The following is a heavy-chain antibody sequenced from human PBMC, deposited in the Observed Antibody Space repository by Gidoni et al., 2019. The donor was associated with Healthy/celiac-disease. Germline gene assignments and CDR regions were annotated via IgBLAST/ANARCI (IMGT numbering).Heavy chain of an antibody. D-gene: IGHD2-15*01. J-gene: IGHJ6*02. CDR2: IWYDGSNK. CDR1: GFTFSSYG. Sequence: QVQLVESGGGVVQPGRSLRLSCAASGFTFSSYGMPWVRQAPGKGLEWVAVIWYDGSNKYYADSVKGRFTISRDNSKNTLYLQMNSLRAEDTAVYYCARDGYCSGGSCYQPADYYGMDVWGQGTTVTVSS. CDR3: ARDGYCSGGSCYQPADYYGMDV. V-gene: IGHV3-33*01.